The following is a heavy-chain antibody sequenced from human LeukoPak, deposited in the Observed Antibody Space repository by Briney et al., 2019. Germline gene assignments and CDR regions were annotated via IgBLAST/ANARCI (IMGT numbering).Heavy chain of an antibody. CDR3: ARVHYNTAMVDIDY. D-gene: IGHD5-18*01. CDR1: GFTFSSYE. V-gene: IGHV3-48*03. CDR2: ISSSGSTI. Sequence: GGSLRLSCAASGFTFSSYEMHWVRQAPGKGLEWISYISSSGSTIYYADSVKGRFTISRDNGKNSLYLQMHSLRAEDTAAYYCARVHYNTAMVDIDYWGQGTLVTVSS. J-gene: IGHJ4*02.